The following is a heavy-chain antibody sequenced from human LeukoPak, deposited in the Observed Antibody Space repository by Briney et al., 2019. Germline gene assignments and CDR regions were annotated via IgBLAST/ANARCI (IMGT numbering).Heavy chain of an antibody. D-gene: IGHD5-18*01. V-gene: IGHV3-33*06. CDR1: GFTFSSYG. CDR3: AKVKYSYGSGIVDY. Sequence: GGSLRLSCAASGFTFSSYGMHWVRQAPGKGLEWVAVIWYDGSNKYYADSVKGRLTISRDNSKNTLYLQMNSLRAEDTAVYYCAKVKYSYGSGIVDYWGQGTLVTVSS. J-gene: IGHJ4*02. CDR2: IWYDGSNK.